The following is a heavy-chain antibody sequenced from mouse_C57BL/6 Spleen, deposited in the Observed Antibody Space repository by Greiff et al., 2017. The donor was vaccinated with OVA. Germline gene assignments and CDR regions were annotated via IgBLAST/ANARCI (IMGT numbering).Heavy chain of an antibody. J-gene: IGHJ4*01. V-gene: IGHV10-1*01. CDR1: GFSFNTYA. CDR2: IRSKSNNYAT. CDR3: VRQENAMDD. Sequence: EVQRVESGGGLVQPKGSLKLSCAASGFSFNTYAMNWVRQAPGKGLEWVARIRSKSNNYATYYADSVKDRFTISRDDSESMLYLQMNNLKTEDTAMYYCVRQENAMDDWGQGTSVTVSS.